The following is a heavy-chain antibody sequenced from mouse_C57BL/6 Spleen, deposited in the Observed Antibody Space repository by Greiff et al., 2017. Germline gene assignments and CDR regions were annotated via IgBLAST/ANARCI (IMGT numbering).Heavy chain of an antibody. CDR3: ARRVTMVTAFDY. D-gene: IGHD2-2*01. V-gene: IGHV1-59*01. CDR1: GYTFTSYW. J-gene: IGHJ2*01. CDR2: IDPSDSYT. Sequence: QVQLQQPGAELVRPGTSVKLSCKASGYTFTSYWMHWVKQRPGQGLEWIGVIDPSDSYTNYNQKFKGKATLTVDPSSSTAYMQLSSLTSEDSAVYYCARRVTMVTAFDYWGQGTTLTVSS.